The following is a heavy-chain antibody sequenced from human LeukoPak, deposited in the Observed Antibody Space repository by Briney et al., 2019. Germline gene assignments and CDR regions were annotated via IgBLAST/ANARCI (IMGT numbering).Heavy chain of an antibody. D-gene: IGHD1-1*01. CDR3: ARLTYNWNDLGIWEDY. J-gene: IGHJ4*02. CDR2: INHSGST. Sequence: SETLSLTCAVYGGSFSGYYWSWIRQPPGKGLKWIGEINHSGSTNYNPSLKSRVTISVDTSKNQFSLKLSSVTAADTAVHYCARLTYNWNDLGIWEDYWGQGTLVTVSS. V-gene: IGHV4-34*01. CDR1: GGSFSGYY.